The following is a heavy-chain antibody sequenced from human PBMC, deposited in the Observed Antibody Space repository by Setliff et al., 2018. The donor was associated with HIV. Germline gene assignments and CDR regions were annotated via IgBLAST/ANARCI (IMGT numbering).Heavy chain of an antibody. D-gene: IGHD1-26*01. CDR1: GFTFSTYW. CDR2: ISSSSSYI. V-gene: IGHV3-21*01. J-gene: IGHJ3*02. Sequence: GGSLRLSCVASGFTFSTYWMSWVRQAPGKGLEWVSSISSSSSYIYYADSVKGRFTISRDNAKNSLYLQMNNLGAEDTTVYFCARGGEVLLPDAFDIWGQGTMVTVS. CDR3: ARGGEVLLPDAFDI.